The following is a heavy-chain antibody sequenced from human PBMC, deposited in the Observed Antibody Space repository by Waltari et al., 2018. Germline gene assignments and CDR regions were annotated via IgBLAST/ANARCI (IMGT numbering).Heavy chain of an antibody. J-gene: IGHJ4*02. CDR3: AKSGDNYVVYFDS. D-gene: IGHD1-1*01. Sequence: EVRLLKSGGGSVQPGGSLRLSCVGSGLPFSRYAMSWVRQAPGKGLEWVSGISDNSGSTYYADSVKGRFTISRDNFKNTLFLDLNSLRAEDTAAYYCAKSGDNYVVYFDSWGQGSLVSVSS. CDR2: ISDNSGST. CDR1: GLPFSRYA. V-gene: IGHV3-23*01.